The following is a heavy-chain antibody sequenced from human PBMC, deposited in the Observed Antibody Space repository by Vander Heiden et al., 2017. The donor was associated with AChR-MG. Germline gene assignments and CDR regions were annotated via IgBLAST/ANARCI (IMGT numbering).Heavy chain of an antibody. J-gene: IGHJ4*02. D-gene: IGHD1-26*01. V-gene: IGHV3-21*01. Sequence: EVPLVESGGGLVKPGGSLRLACAASGFTFSSYRMNWVRQAPGKGLEWVSSISRSSSYIYYADSVKGRFTSSRDNAKNSLYLQMNSLRAEDTAVYYCARETLVRATFFYWGQGTLVTVSS. CDR3: ARETLVRATFFY. CDR2: ISRSSSYI. CDR1: GFTFSSYR.